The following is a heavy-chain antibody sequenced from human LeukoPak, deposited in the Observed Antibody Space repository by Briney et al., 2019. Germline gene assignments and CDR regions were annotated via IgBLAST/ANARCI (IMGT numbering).Heavy chain of an antibody. CDR2: IKEDGSEK. CDR1: GFTFSSCW. CDR3: ARFSQLASNDY. D-gene: IGHD6-6*01. Sequence: PGGSLRLSCAASGFTFSSCWMSWVRQAPGKGLEWVAKIKEDGSEKYCVDSVKGRFTISRDNAKNSLCLQMNSLRAEDTAVYYCARFSQLASNDYWGQGTLVTVSS. J-gene: IGHJ4*02. V-gene: IGHV3-7*01.